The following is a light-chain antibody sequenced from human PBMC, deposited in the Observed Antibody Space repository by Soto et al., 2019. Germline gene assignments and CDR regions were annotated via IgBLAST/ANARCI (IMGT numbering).Light chain of an antibody. CDR2: ATS. Sequence: DIQMTQSPSSLSAAVGDSVTITCRASQDINKYLNWYHQTPGKAPKLLVFATSTLHNGVPSRFSGSRSGTDFSFTIISLQPEDFTTYYCQQSYSSPYTFGQGTKLEIK. J-gene: IGKJ2*01. CDR1: QDINKY. V-gene: IGKV1-39*01. CDR3: QQSYSSPYT.